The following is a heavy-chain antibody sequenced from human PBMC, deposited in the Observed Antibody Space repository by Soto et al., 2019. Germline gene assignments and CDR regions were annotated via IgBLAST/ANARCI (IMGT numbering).Heavy chain of an antibody. CDR1: GFTFSSYA. J-gene: IGHJ4*02. V-gene: IGHV3-23*01. CDR2: ISGSGTST. Sequence: EVQLLESGGALVQPGGSLRVSCAASGFTFSSYAMNWVGQAPGKGLEWVSAISGSGTSTYYADSVEGRFVISRDNSKNTLYLQMTSLRAEDTAVYYCAKDVSYGDPFVYWGQGTLVTVSS. D-gene: IGHD4-17*01. CDR3: AKDVSYGDPFVY.